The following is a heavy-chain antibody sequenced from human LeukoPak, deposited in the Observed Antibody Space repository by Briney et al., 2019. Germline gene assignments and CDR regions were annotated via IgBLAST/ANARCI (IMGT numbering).Heavy chain of an antibody. CDR1: GYTFTSYY. CDR2: INPSGGST. CDR3: WRGPRYSGSMSLDY. Sequence: ASVRVSCTASGYTFTSYYMHWERQAPGQGLEWMGIINPSGGSTSYAQKFQGRVTMTRDMSTSKVYMELRSLRSEDTAVYDWWRGPRYSGSMSLDYWGQGTLVTVSS. D-gene: IGHD1-26*01. J-gene: IGHJ4*02. V-gene: IGHV1-46*01.